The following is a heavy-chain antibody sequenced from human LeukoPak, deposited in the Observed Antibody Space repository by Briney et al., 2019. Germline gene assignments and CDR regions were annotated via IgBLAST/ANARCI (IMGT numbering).Heavy chain of an antibody. V-gene: IGHV4-38-2*02. CDR2: IYHSGST. CDR1: GYSISSGYY. CDR3: ARSAGYSREVNYYHYMDV. J-gene: IGHJ6*03. Sequence: SETLSLTCTVSGYSISSGYYWGWIRQPPGKGLEWIGSIYHSGSTYYNPSLKSRVTISVDTSKNQFSLKLTSVTAADTAVYYCARSAGYSREVNYYHYMDVWGKGTTVTVSS. D-gene: IGHD5-12*01.